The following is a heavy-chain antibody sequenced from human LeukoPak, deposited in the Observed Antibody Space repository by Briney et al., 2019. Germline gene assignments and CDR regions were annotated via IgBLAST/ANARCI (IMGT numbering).Heavy chain of an antibody. CDR1: GGSISSSSYY. V-gene: IGHV4-39*01. J-gene: IGHJ4*02. D-gene: IGHD3-22*01. Sequence: SETLSLTCTVSGGSISSSSYYWGWIRQPPGKGLEWIGSIYYSGSTYYNPSLKSRVTISVDTSKNQFSLKLSSVTAADTAVYYCARAPSSGTYYYFAYWGQGTLVTVSS. CDR2: IYYSGST. CDR3: ARAPSSGTYYYFAY.